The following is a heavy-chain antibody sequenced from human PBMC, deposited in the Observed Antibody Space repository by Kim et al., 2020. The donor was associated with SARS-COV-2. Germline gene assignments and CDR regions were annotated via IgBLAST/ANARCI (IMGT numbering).Heavy chain of an antibody. V-gene: IGHV3-33*01. J-gene: IGHJ4*02. Sequence: YADSVKGRFAISRDNANNMLYLQMNSLRAEGSAVYYCGRDDLATSGGGVFYWGQGTLVTVSS. CDR3: GRDDLATSGGGVFY. D-gene: IGHD3-16*01.